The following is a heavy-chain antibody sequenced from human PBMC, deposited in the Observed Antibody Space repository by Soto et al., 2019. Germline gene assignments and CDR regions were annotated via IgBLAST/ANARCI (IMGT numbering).Heavy chain of an antibody. Sequence: EVQLVESGGGLVQPGGSLRLSCAASGFTFSNYWMHWVRQAPGEGLVWVSRVNGDGSSTSYADSVKGRFTVSRDSAKRTLYLEMNSLRAEDTDVDYCARDSSGSCDYWGQGTLVTVPS. CDR1: GFTFSNYW. CDR2: VNGDGSST. V-gene: IGHV3-74*01. CDR3: ARDSSGSCDY. J-gene: IGHJ4*02.